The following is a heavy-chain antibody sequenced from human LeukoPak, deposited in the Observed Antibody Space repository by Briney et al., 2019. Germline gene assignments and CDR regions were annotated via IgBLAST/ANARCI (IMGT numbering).Heavy chain of an antibody. V-gene: IGHV3-23*01. CDR3: AKVAAIAARPSERYDY. CDR1: GFTFSSYA. D-gene: IGHD6-6*01. J-gene: IGHJ4*02. CDR2: ISGSGGST. Sequence: GGSLRLSCAASGFTFSSYAMSWVRQAPGKGLEWVSAISGSGGSTYYADSVKGRFTISRDNSKNTLYLQMNSLRAEDTAVYYCAKVAAIAARPSERYDYWGQGTLVTVSS.